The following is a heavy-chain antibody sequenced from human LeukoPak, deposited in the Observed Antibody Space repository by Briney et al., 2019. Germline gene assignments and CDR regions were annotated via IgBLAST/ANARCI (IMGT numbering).Heavy chain of an antibody. D-gene: IGHD3-16*01. CDR2: ISYDGNNK. Sequence: PGRSLRLSCAASGFTFSSYDMHWVRQAPGKGLEWVAVISYDGNNKYYVDSVKDRFTISRDNSKNTLYLQMNSLRAEDTAVYYCAKEGDGDYFDYWGQGTLVTVSS. CDR1: GFTFSSYD. J-gene: IGHJ4*02. CDR3: AKEGDGDYFDY. V-gene: IGHV3-30*18.